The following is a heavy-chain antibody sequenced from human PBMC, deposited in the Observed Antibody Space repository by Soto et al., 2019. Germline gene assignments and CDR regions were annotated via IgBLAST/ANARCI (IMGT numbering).Heavy chain of an antibody. CDR2: LSGSGGSI. CDR3: AKVSSSWYAGFFDL. Sequence: EVQLLESGGGLVQPGGSLRLSCTASGFTFSSHAMTWVRQAPGKGLEWVSGLSGSGGSIYYADSVKGRFTISRDNPMNTLYLQMKSLRAEDTAVYYCAKVSSSWYAGFFDLWGQGTPVTVSS. J-gene: IGHJ4*02. V-gene: IGHV3-23*01. D-gene: IGHD6-13*01. CDR1: GFTFSSHA.